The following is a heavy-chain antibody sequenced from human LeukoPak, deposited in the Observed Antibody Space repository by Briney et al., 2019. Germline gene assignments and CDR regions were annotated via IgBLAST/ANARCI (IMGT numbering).Heavy chain of an antibody. CDR3: ARGSDDFWSGYSPSY. D-gene: IGHD3-3*01. J-gene: IGHJ4*02. Sequence: ASVKVSCKXSGYTFTGYYMHWVRQAPGQGLEWMGLINPNSGGTNYSQKFQGRVTMTRATSISTAYMELSRLRSDDTAVYYCARGSDDFWSGYSPSYWGQGTLVTVSS. CDR1: GYTFTGYY. V-gene: IGHV1-2*02. CDR2: INPNSGGT.